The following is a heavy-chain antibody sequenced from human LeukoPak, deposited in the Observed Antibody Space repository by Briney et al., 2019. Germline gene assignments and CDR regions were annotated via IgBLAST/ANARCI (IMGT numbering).Heavy chain of an antibody. J-gene: IGHJ5*01. Sequence: SVKVSCKASGGTFSSYAISWVRQAPGQGLEWMGRIIPILGIANYAQKFQGRVTITADKSTSTAYMELSSLRSEDTAVYYCASLYDYGDYVWFDSWGQGTLVTVSS. CDR2: IIPILGIA. V-gene: IGHV1-69*04. CDR1: GGTFSSYA. D-gene: IGHD4-17*01. CDR3: ASLYDYGDYVWFDS.